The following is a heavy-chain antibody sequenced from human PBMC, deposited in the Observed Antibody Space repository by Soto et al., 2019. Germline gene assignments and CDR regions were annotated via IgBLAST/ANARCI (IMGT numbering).Heavy chain of an antibody. CDR3: ARGEDAFFYYGLDV. Sequence: SETLSLTCTVSGASISGFYWSWIRKSAGKGLEWIGRIYATGTTDYNPSLKSRVMMSVDTSKKQFSLKLTSVTAADTAVYYCARGEDAFFYYGLDVWGQGITVTVSS. CDR2: IYATGTT. CDR1: GASISGFY. J-gene: IGHJ6*02. V-gene: IGHV4-4*07.